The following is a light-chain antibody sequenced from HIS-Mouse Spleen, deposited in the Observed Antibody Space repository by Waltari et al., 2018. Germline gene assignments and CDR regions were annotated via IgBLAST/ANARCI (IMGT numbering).Light chain of an antibody. V-gene: IGLV3-25*03. Sequence: SYELTQPPSVSVSPGQTARITCSGDALPKQYAYWYQQKPGQAPVLVIYKDSERPSGIPERFSGSSSGTTVTLTISGVQAEDEADYYCQSADSSGTGWVVGGGTKLTVL. CDR3: QSADSSGTGWV. CDR1: ALPKQY. J-gene: IGLJ3*02. CDR2: KDS.